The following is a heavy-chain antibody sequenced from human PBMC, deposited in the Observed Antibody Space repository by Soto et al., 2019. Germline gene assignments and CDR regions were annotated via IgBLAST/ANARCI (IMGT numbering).Heavy chain of an antibody. CDR2: ISGSGGST. Sequence: EVQLLESGGGLVQRGGSLRLSCAASGFTFSSYAMSWVRQAPGKGLEWVSAISGSGGSTYYADSVKGRFTISRDNSKNTLYLQMNSLRAEDTAVYYCAKDALRLYYDILTGIDYWGQGTLVTVSS. D-gene: IGHD3-9*01. CDR1: GFTFSSYA. J-gene: IGHJ4*02. V-gene: IGHV3-23*01. CDR3: AKDALRLYYDILTGIDY.